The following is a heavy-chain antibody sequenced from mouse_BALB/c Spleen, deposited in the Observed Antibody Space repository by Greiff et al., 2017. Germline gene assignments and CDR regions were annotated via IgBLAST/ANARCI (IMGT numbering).Heavy chain of an antibody. D-gene: IGHD1-1*01. Sequence: QVQLKQSAAELARPGASVKMSCKASGYTFTSYTMHWVKQRPGQGLEWIGYINPSSGYTEYNQKFKDKTTLTADKSSSTAYMQLSSLTSEDSAVYYCARPYGSSYDYAMDYWGQGTSVTVSS. CDR2: INPSSGYT. J-gene: IGHJ4*01. V-gene: IGHV1-4*02. CDR3: ARPYGSSYDYAMDY. CDR1: GYTFTSYT.